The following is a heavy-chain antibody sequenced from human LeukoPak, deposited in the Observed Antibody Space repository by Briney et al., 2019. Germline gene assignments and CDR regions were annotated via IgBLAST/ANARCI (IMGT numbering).Heavy chain of an antibody. D-gene: IGHD6-19*01. V-gene: IGHV4-4*02. CDR1: GGSITSHSW. CDR2: IYHGGDT. J-gene: IGHJ4*02. CDR3: ASHVTVLGTRGFDY. Sequence: SETLSLTCAVSGGSITSHSWWSWVRQPPGKGLEWIGEIYHGGDTNYDPSVKSRVTMSVDKSKNHFSLNLRSVTAADTAIYYCASHVTVLGTRGFDYWGQGILVTVSS.